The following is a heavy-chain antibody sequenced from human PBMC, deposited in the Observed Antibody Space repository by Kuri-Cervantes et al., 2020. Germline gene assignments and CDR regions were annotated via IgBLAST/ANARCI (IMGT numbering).Heavy chain of an antibody. D-gene: IGHD1-14*01. J-gene: IGHJ4*02. V-gene: IGHV3-23*01. CDR1: GLIFSSYA. CDR2: ISGSGGST. CDR3: AKDHRVTTPKIVGPFDY. Sequence: GGSLRLSCAASGLIFSSYAMAWVRQAPGKGLEWVSIISGSGGSTYYADSVKGRFTISRDNSKNTLYLQMNSLRGEDTAVYYCAKDHRVTTPKIVGPFDYWGQGTLVTVSS.